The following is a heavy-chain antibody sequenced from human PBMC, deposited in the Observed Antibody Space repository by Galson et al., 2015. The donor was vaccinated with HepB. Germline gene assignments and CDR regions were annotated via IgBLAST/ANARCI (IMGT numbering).Heavy chain of an antibody. CDR3: ARARAGITMIVVGGRRGMDV. CDR2: INAGNGNT. Sequence: SVKVSCKASGYTFTSYAMHWVRQAPGQRLEWMGWINAGNGNTKYSQKFQGRVTITRDTSASTAYMELSSLRSEDTAVYYCARARAGITMIVVGGRRGMDVWGQGTTVTVSS. D-gene: IGHD3-22*01. V-gene: IGHV1-3*01. CDR1: GYTFTSYA. J-gene: IGHJ6*02.